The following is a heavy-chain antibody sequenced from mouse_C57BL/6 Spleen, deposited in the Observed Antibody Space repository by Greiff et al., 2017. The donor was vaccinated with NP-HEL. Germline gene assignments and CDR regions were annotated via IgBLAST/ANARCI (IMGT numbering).Heavy chain of an antibody. J-gene: IGHJ2*01. Sequence: VQLQQSGPELVKPGASVKISCKASGYTFTDYYMNWVKQSHGKSLEWIGDINPNNGGTSYNQKFKGKATLTVDKSSSTAYMELRSLTSEDSAVYYCARPFGGYGSSSLFDYWGQGTTLTVSS. D-gene: IGHD1-1*01. CDR3: ARPFGGYGSSSLFDY. CDR2: INPNNGGT. CDR1: GYTFTDYY. V-gene: IGHV1-26*01.